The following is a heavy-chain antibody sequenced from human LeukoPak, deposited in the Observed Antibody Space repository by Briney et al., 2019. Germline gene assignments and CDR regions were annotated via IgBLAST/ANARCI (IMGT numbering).Heavy chain of an antibody. D-gene: IGHD3-9*01. CDR1: GFTFSSYS. CDR3: ARYFGGGETFDY. CDR2: ISSSSSYI. Sequence: GGSLKLSCAASGFTFSSYSMNWVRQAPGKGLEWVSSISSSSSYIYYADSVKGRFTISRDNAKNSLYLQMNSLRAEDTAVYYCARYFGGGETFDYWGQGTLVTVSS. V-gene: IGHV3-21*01. J-gene: IGHJ4*02.